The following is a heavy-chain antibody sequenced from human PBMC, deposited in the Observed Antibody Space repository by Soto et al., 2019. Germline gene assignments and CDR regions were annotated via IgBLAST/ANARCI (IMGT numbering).Heavy chain of an antibody. J-gene: IGHJ4*02. Sequence: QVQLVESGGGVVQPERSLRLSCAASGFTFSRQAMHWARQAPGRGLEWVAVIWYHGIDKYYADSVKGRFTISRDNSKNTVYLQMNSLRGEDTAVYYCATGFLGLCTGGNCPLDYWGQGTLVTVSS. CDR2: IWYHGIDK. CDR3: ATGFLGLCTGGNCPLDY. V-gene: IGHV3-33*01. CDR1: GFTFSRQA. D-gene: IGHD2-15*01.